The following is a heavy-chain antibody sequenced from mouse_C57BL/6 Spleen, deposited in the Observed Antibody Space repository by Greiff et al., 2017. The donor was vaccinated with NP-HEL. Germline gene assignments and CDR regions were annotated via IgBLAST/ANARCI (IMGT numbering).Heavy chain of an antibody. J-gene: IGHJ1*03. CDR2: INPNNGGT. V-gene: IGHV1-18*01. Sequence: EVMLVESGPELVKPGASVKIPCKASGYTFTDYNMDWVKQSHGKSLEWIGDINPNNGGTIYNQKFKGKATLTVDKSSSTAYMELRSLTSEDTAVYYCARRDYGSSSHWYFDVWGTGTTVTVSS. CDR1: GYTFTDYN. CDR3: ARRDYGSSSHWYFDV. D-gene: IGHD1-1*01.